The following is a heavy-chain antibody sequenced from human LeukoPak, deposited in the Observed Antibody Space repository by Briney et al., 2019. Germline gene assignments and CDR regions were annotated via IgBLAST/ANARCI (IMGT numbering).Heavy chain of an antibody. V-gene: IGHV4-59*01. CDR2: IYYSGST. D-gene: IGHD3-10*01. Sequence: SETLSLTCTVSGGSISSYYWSWIRQPPGKGLEWIGDIYYSGSTNYNPSLRSRVTISVDTSKNQFSLRLSSVTAADTAVYYCARGYYYFDYWGQGTLVTVSS. CDR1: GGSISSYY. CDR3: ARGYYYFDY. J-gene: IGHJ4*02.